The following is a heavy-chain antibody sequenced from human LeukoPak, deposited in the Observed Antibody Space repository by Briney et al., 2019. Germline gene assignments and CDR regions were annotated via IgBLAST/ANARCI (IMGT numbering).Heavy chain of an antibody. Sequence: ASVTVSCKASGYTFTSYGISWVRQAPGQGLEWMGRIIPILGIANYAQKFQGRVTITADKSTSTAYMELSSLRSEDTAVYYCASLTVTTRRGFDYWGQGTLVTVSS. D-gene: IGHD4-17*01. V-gene: IGHV1-69*04. CDR2: IIPILGIA. J-gene: IGHJ4*02. CDR1: GYTFTSYG. CDR3: ASLTVTTRRGFDY.